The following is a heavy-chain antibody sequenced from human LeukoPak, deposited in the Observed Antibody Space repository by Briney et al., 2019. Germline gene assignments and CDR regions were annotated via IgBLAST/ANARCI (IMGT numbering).Heavy chain of an antibody. CDR1: GFTFSSYA. CDR3: TKGGHSSGWVPDY. J-gene: IGHJ4*02. CDR2: ISGSGDST. V-gene: IGHV3-23*01. D-gene: IGHD6-19*01. Sequence: GGSLRLSCAASGFTFSSYAMSWVRQAPGKGLKWVSAISGSGDSTYYADSVKGRFTISRDNSKNTLYLQMNSLRAEDTAVYYCTKGGHSSGWVPDYWGQGTLVTVSS.